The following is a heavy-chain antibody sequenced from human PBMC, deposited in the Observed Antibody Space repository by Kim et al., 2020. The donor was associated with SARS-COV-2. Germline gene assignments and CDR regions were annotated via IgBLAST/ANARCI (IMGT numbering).Heavy chain of an antibody. D-gene: IGHD4-17*01. Sequence: VDPAKDRFTITRDNAKNTLYLRMNSLRAEDTAVYYCARVYGDYDYYFDYWGQGTLVTVSS. CDR3: ARVYGDYDYYFDY. J-gene: IGHJ4*02. V-gene: IGHV3-7*04.